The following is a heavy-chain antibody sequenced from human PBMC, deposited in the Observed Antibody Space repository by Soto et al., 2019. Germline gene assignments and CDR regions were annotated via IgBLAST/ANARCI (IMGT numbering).Heavy chain of an antibody. Sequence: ASVRVSCKASGYTFTGYYMHWVRQAPGQGLEWMGWINPNSGGTNYAQKFQGRVTMTRDTSISTAYMELSRLRSDDTAVYYCARIYYYYSGIHVRSKGPTLTVST. CDR3: ARIYYYYSGIHV. J-gene: IGHJ6*04. CDR2: INPNSGGT. V-gene: IGHV1-2*02. CDR1: GYTFTGYY.